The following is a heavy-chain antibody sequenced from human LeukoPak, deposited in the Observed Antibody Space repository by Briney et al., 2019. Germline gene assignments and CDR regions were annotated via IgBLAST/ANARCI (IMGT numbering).Heavy chain of an antibody. V-gene: IGHV4-34*01. J-gene: IGHJ4*02. CDR3: ARGLTIFGVVIMSFDC. D-gene: IGHD3-3*01. CDR1: GGSFSGYY. Sequence: SETLSLTCAVYGGSFSGYYWSWIRQPPGKGLEWIGEINHSGSTNYNPSLKSRVTISVDTSKNQFSLKLSSVTAADTAVYYCARGLTIFGVVIMSFDCWGQGTLVTVSS. CDR2: INHSGST.